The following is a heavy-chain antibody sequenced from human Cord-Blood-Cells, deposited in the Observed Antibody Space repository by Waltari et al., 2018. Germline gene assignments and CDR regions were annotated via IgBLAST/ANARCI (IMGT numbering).Heavy chain of an antibody. V-gene: IGHV4-4*07. CDR3: AREGGYYYGSGSYYFQH. J-gene: IGHJ1*01. Sequence: QVQLQESGPGLVKPSETLSLTCTVSGGSISSYYWSWIRQPAGKGLEWIGRIYTSGSTNSTPPLKGRVTMSVDTSKNQFSLKLSSVTAADTAVYYCAREGGYYYGSGSYYFQHWGQGTLVTVSS. CDR2: IYTSGST. D-gene: IGHD3-10*01. CDR1: GGSISSYY.